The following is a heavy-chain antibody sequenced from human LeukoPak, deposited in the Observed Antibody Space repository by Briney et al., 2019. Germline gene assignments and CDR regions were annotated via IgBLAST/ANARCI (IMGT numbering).Heavy chain of an antibody. V-gene: IGHV3-21*01. Sequence: GGSLRLSCAASGFTFSSYDMNWVPQAPGQGLEWVASISRDSSNIYSADSVKGRFTISRDNAKNSLYLQINSLRVEGTAVYYCARGGRGSYYLGDSWGEGTLVTVSS. D-gene: IGHD1-26*01. CDR2: ISRDSSNI. CDR3: ARGGRGSYYLGDS. J-gene: IGHJ4*02. CDR1: GFTFSSYD.